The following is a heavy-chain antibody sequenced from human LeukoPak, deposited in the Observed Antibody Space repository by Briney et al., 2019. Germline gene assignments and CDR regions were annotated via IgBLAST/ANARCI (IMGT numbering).Heavy chain of an antibody. CDR2: MNHSGST. CDR1: GGSVSGYY. CDR3: ARSYSSGPHYFDY. J-gene: IGHJ4*02. D-gene: IGHD6-19*01. Sequence: SEPLSLTCAVYGGSVSGYYWSWIRQPPGKGLEWIGEMNHSGSTNYNPSLKSRVTISLDTSKNQFSLKLSSVTAADTAVYYCARSYSSGPHYFDYWGQGTLVTVSS. V-gene: IGHV4-34*01.